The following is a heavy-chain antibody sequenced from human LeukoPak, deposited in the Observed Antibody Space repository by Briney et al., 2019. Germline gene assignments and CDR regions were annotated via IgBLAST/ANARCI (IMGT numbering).Heavy chain of an antibody. CDR3: ANGKGIAEAFDM. J-gene: IGHJ3*02. D-gene: IGHD2-21*01. CDR2: ISSSGADT. V-gene: IGHV3-23*01. CDR1: GFTFTTYA. Sequence: GASLRLSCAASGFTFTTYAMNWVRQSPGKGLEWVSTISSSGADTYYADSVKGRFTISRDNSKNTLDLQMHSLRAEDTAAYYCANGKGIAEAFDMWGQGTMVTVSS.